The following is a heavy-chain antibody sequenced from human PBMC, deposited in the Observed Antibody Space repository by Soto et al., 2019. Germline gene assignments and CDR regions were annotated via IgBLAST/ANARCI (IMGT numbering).Heavy chain of an antibody. J-gene: IGHJ5*02. CDR2: VYYSEVT. Sequence: SETLSLTCDVSAGSIDNSHSFCGSIRQPPGRGLEFLGSVYYSEVTYYKPSLKSRVTASVETSKNHAALRVRSVSVAETARYLCVRVVGPATRHAEFQSWGQGIVLKVFS. CDR1: AGSIDNSHSF. D-gene: IGHD2-15*01. V-gene: IGHV4-39*02. CDR3: VRVVGPATRHAEFQS.